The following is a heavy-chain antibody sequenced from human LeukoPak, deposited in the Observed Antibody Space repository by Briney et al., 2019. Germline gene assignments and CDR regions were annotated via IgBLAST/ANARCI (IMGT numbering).Heavy chain of an antibody. J-gene: IGHJ1*01. V-gene: IGHV3-33*01. CDR3: AREGDRQWLVRFAEYFQH. Sequence: PGGSLRLSCAASGFTFSSYGMHWVRQAPGKGLEWVAVIWYDGSNKYYADSVKGRFTISRDNSKNTLYLQMNSLRAEDTAVYYCAREGDRQWLVRFAEYFQHWGQGTLVTVSS. D-gene: IGHD6-19*01. CDR1: GFTFSSYG. CDR2: IWYDGSNK.